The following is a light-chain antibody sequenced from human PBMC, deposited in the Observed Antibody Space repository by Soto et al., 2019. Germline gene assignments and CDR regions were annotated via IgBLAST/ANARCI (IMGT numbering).Light chain of an antibody. CDR3: QQYGSSLMWT. V-gene: IGKV3-20*01. CDR1: QSVSSRY. Sequence: EIVLTQSPGTLSLSPGERATLSCRASQSVSSRYLAWYQQKPGQAPRLFIYGASSRDTGIPDRFSGSGSGTDFTLTISRLEPEDFAVYYCQQYGSSLMWTFGQGTKVEIK. CDR2: GAS. J-gene: IGKJ1*01.